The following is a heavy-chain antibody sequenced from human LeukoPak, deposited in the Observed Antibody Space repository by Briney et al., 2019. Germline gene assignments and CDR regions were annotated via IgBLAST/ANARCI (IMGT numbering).Heavy chain of an antibody. V-gene: IGHV1-8*02. D-gene: IGHD2-2*01. CDR3: ARGPRNVGYCSSTSCHGYYYYYMDV. Sequence: ASVKISCKASGYTFTSYDINWVRQATGQGLEWMGWMNPNSGNTGYAQKFQGRVTITRNTSISTAYMELSSLRSEDTAVYYCARGPRNVGYCSSTSCHGYYYYYMDVWGKGTTVTVSS. CDR1: GYTFTSYD. J-gene: IGHJ6*03. CDR2: MNPNSGNT.